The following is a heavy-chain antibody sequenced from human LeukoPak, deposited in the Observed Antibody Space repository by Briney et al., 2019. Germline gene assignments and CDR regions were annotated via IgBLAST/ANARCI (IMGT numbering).Heavy chain of an antibody. CDR1: GFTVSSNY. J-gene: IGHJ3*02. CDR2: IYSGGST. CDR3: AGDKAGSQGAFDI. D-gene: IGHD3-10*01. Sequence: PGGSLRLSCAASGFTVSSNYMSWVREAPGKGLEGVSVIYSGGSTYYADSVKGRFTISRDNSKNTLYLQMNSLRAEDTAVYYCAGDKAGSQGAFDIWGQGTMVTVSS. V-gene: IGHV3-53*01.